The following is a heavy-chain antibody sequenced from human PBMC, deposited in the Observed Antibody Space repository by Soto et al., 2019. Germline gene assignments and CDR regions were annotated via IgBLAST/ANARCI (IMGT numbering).Heavy chain of an antibody. CDR2: IDPSDSYT. J-gene: IGHJ6*02. CDR1: GYSFTSYW. D-gene: IGHD2-15*01. CDR3: ARLLAHYCSGGSCYRYYYYGMDV. Sequence: GESLKISCKGSGYSFTSYWISWGRQMPGKGLEWMGRIDPSDSYTNYSPSFQGHVTISADKSISTAYLQWSSLKASDTAMYYCARLLAHYCSGGSCYRYYYYGMDVWGQGTTVTVSS. V-gene: IGHV5-10-1*01.